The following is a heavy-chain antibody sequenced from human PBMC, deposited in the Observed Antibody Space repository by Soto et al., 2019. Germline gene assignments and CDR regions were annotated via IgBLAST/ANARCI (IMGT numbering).Heavy chain of an antibody. V-gene: IGHV5-51*01. J-gene: IGHJ3*02. CDR2: IYPGDSDT. CDR3: XRLGLSGYSRYAFDI. D-gene: IGHD3-22*01. CDR1: GYNFTKYW. Sequence: RESLKISCKGSGYNFTKYWIGWVRQMSGKGLEWMGIIYPGDSDTRYSPSFQGQVTISADKSISAAYLQWSSLKASDTAMYYCXRLGLSGYSRYAFDIWGQGTMVTVAS.